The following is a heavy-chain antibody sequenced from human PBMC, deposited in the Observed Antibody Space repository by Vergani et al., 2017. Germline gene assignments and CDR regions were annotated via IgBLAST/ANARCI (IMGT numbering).Heavy chain of an antibody. CDR2: VYTSGMT. Sequence: QVQLQESGPRLVRPSQTLSLTCTVSGGSINTGAYYWSWIRQPAGKGLELIGRVYTSGMTNYNPSLKSRVTILVDRSKSQLSLKLTSVTAGDTAVYYCARVGSTTTVVTPGGNYYYYGMDVWGQGTTVTVSS. CDR1: GGSINTGAYY. V-gene: IGHV4-61*02. CDR3: ARVGSTTTVVTPGGNYYYYGMDV. J-gene: IGHJ6*02. D-gene: IGHD4-23*01.